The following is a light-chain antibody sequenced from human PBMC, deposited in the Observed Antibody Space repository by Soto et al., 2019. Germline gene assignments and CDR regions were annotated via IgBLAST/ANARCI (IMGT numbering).Light chain of an antibody. CDR2: DVS. CDR1: SSDVGGY. J-gene: IGLJ1*01. Sequence: QSALTQPASVSGSPGQSITISCTGTSSDVGGYVSWYQQHPGKAPKLMIYDVSNRPSGVSNRCSGSKSGNTASLTISGLQAEDEADYYCSSYTSSSTPYVFGTGTKLTVL. CDR3: SSYTSSSTPYV. V-gene: IGLV2-14*01.